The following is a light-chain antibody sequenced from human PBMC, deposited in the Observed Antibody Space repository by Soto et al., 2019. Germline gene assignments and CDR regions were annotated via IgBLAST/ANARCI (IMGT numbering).Light chain of an antibody. CDR2: DAS. Sequence: DIQMTQSPSTLSASVGDRVTITCRASQSISSWLAWYQQKPGKAPNLLIYDASSLESGVPSRFSGSGSGTEFTLTISSLHPDDFATYYCQQYNTYPYTFGQGTKLEIK. J-gene: IGKJ2*01. CDR3: QQYNTYPYT. CDR1: QSISSW. V-gene: IGKV1-5*01.